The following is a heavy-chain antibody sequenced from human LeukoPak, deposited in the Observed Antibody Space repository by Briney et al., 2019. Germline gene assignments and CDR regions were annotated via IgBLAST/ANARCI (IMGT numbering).Heavy chain of an antibody. J-gene: IGHJ4*02. Sequence: GGSLRLSCAASGFNFSTSWMNWVRQAPGKGLVCVSRINTDGSSRSYADSVKGRFTVSRDNAKNSLYLQMNSLRAEDTAVYYCVREDGSSYYFDYWGQGTLVTVAS. CDR2: INTDGSSR. V-gene: IGHV3-74*01. D-gene: IGHD6-6*01. CDR1: GFNFSTSW. CDR3: VREDGSSYYFDY.